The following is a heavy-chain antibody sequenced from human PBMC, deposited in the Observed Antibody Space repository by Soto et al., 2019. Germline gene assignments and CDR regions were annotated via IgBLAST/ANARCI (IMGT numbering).Heavy chain of an antibody. CDR1: GYTFTSYG. Sequence: GASVKVSCKASGYTFTSYGISWVRQAPGQGLEWMGWISAYNGNTNYAQKLQGRVTMTTDTSTSTAYVELRSLRSDDTAVYYCARVRPAVAGTIDYWGQGTLVTVSS. V-gene: IGHV1-18*01. D-gene: IGHD6-19*01. CDR3: ARVRPAVAGTIDY. J-gene: IGHJ4*02. CDR2: ISAYNGNT.